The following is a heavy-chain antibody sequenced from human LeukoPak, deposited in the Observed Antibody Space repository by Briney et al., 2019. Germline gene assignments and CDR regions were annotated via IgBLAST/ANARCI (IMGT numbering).Heavy chain of an antibody. Sequence: ASVKVSCKASGYTFTSYYMHWVRQAPGQGLEWMGLINPTGGSTGYAQKFQGRVTMTRDMSTSTDYMELSSLRSEDTAIYYCARGGIAAASGFDPWGQGTLVTVSS. CDR3: ARGGIAAASGFDP. CDR1: GYTFTSYY. CDR2: INPTGGST. D-gene: IGHD6-13*01. J-gene: IGHJ5*02. V-gene: IGHV1-46*01.